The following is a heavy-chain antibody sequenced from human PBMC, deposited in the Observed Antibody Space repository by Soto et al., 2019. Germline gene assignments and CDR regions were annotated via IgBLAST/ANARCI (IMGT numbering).Heavy chain of an antibody. D-gene: IGHD4-17*01. V-gene: IGHV3-23*01. J-gene: IGHJ4*02. CDR3: AREIRPNDY. CDR2: ISISGDKT. Sequence: PGGSLRLSCAVSGFTFSNYAMSWVRQPPGKGLEWVSAISISGDKTYYADSVKGRFTVSRDNSKNTVYLQMSSLRVEDTAIYYCAREIRPNDYWGQGTLVTVSS. CDR1: GFTFSNYA.